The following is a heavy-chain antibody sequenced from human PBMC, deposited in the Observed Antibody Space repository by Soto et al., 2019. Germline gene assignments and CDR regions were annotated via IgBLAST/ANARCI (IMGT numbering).Heavy chain of an antibody. CDR2: VFYTGVT. V-gene: IGHV4-31*03. CDR1: GGSISTAGMY. CDR3: ARSRGSSKPYFYDY. J-gene: IGHJ4*02. D-gene: IGHD1-26*01. Sequence: QVQLQESGPGLVKPSETLSLTCTVSGGSISTAGMYWSWIRQHPGKGLEWIGYVFYTGVTYYNPSLKRRVTISVDTSENQFSLKLTSVTAADTAIYYCARSRGSSKPYFYDYWGQGTLVTVSS.